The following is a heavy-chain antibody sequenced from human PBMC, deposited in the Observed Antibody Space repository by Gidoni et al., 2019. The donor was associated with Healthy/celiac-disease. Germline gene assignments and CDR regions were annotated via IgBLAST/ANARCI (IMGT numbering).Heavy chain of an antibody. V-gene: IGHV3-23*01. CDR3: AKDPGSYGGNSREGY. CDR2: ISGSGGST. Sequence: EVQLLESGGGLVQPGGSLRLSCAASGFTFSSYAMSWVRQAPGKGLEWVSAISGSGGSTYYADPVKGRFTISRDNSKNTLYLQMNSLRAEDTAVYYCAKDPGSYGGNSREGYWGQGTLVTVSS. D-gene: IGHD4-17*01. J-gene: IGHJ4*02. CDR1: GFTFSSYA.